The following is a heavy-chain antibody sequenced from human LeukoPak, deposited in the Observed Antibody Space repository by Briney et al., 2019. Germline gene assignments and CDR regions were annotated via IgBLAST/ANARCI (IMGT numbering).Heavy chain of an antibody. J-gene: IGHJ4*02. CDR3: ARHKGSSTWYPFDY. V-gene: IGHV4-59*08. D-gene: IGHD6-13*01. CDR1: GGSLSSYY. CDR2: MSKSGST. Sequence: SETLSLTCIVSGGSLSSYYWSWIRQPPGKGLEWIGYMSKSGSTNCNPSLQSRVTILVDTSKNQFSLKLSSATAADTAVYYCARHKGSSTWYPFDYWGQGTLVTVSS.